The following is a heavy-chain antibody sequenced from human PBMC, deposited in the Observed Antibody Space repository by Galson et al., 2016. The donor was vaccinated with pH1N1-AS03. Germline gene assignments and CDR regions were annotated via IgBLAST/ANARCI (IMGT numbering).Heavy chain of an antibody. CDR2: SSAYNFNT. J-gene: IGHJ4*02. V-gene: IGHV1-18*01. Sequence: SVKVSCKASGYTFTNYAISWVRQAPGQGLEWMGWSSAYNFNTNYAQNFKGRVTMTTDTSTSKAYMDLRSLNSDATAVYYCSRDELVVGIVPAGTKTFEYWGQGTLVTVSS. CDR3: SRDELVVGIVPAGTKTFEY. D-gene: IGHD6-13*01. CDR1: GYTFTNYA.